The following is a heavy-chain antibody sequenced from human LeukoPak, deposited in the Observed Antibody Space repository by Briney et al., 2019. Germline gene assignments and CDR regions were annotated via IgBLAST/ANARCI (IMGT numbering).Heavy chain of an antibody. V-gene: IGHV3-11*05. CDR1: GGSISSSSHY. CDR2: ILMSTNYT. J-gene: IGHJ3*01. D-gene: IGHD3/OR15-3a*01. Sequence: LSLTCTVSGGSISSSSHYWDWIRQPPGKGLEWVSYILMSTNYTSYAASVKGRFTISRDNAKNSLYLQMNSLRAEDTALYYCAKEGGTRGTFDVWGQGTMVTVSS. CDR3: AKEGGTRGTFDV.